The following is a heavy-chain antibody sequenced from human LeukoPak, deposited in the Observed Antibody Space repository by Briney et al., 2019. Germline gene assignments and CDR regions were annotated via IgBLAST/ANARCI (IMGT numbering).Heavy chain of an antibody. CDR1: GFTLSSYA. J-gene: IGHJ5*02. Sequence: RRSLRLSCAASGFTLSSYAMHWVRQAPGKGLEWVAVISYDGSNKYYADSVKGRFTISRDNSKNTLYLQMNSLRAEDTAVYYCARGRRFLEWLGWFDPWGQGTLVTVSS. CDR2: ISYDGSNK. CDR3: ARGRRFLEWLGWFDP. V-gene: IGHV3-30*04. D-gene: IGHD3-3*01.